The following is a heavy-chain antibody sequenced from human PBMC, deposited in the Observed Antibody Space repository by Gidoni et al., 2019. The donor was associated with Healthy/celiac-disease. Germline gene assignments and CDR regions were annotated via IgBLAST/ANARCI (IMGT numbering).Heavy chain of an antibody. J-gene: IGHJ4*02. Sequence: QVQLVESGGGVVQPGRSLRLSCAASGFTFSSYGMHWVRQAPGKVLEWVAVITYDGSNKYCAVSVKGRYTISRDNSKNTLLLEMNSLRAEDTDVYYCAKGTRSGYWGQGTLVTVSS. D-gene: IGHD1-7*01. CDR1: GFTFSSYG. CDR3: AKGTRSGY. CDR2: ITYDGSNK. V-gene: IGHV3-30*18.